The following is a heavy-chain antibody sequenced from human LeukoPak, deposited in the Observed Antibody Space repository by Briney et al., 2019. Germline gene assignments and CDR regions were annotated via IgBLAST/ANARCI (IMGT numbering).Heavy chain of an antibody. CDR1: GYSISSGYY. D-gene: IGHD3-22*01. CDR3: ARHPLAYYESSGYAVTHFDC. CDR2: IYHSGNP. Sequence: KPSETLSLTCAVSGYSISSGYYWGWIRQPPVKGLEWIGGIYHSGNPYYNPSLKSRVTISVDTSKNQFSLRLRSVTAADTAVYYCARHPLAYYESSGYAVTHFDCWGQGTLVIVSS. J-gene: IGHJ4*02. V-gene: IGHV4-38-2*01.